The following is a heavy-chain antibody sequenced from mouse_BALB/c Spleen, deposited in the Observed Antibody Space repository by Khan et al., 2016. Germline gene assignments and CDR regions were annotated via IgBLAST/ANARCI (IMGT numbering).Heavy chain of an antibody. CDR3: ACGNYYAMDY. CDR2: INPESSSI. CDR1: GFDFSRFW. J-gene: IGHJ4*01. D-gene: IGHD2-1*01. Sequence: EVKLLESGGGLVQPGGSLRLSCAASGFDFSRFWMNWVRQAPGKGLEWIGEINPESSSINYTPSLKDKFIISRDNAKNTLLLQMSNVRSEDTALYYGACGNYYAMDYWGQGTSVTVSS. V-gene: IGHV4-1*02.